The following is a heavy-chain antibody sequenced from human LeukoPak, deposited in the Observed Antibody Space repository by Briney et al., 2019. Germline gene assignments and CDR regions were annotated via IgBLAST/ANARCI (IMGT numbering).Heavy chain of an antibody. CDR3: ARDFRFLDDY. CDR2: IKQDGSEK. J-gene: IGHJ4*02. Sequence: GGSLRLSCAASGFTFSSYGMHWVRQAPGKGLEWVGNIKQDGSEKYYVDSVKGRFTISRDNAKNSLYLQMNSLRAEDTAVYYCARDFRFLDDYWGQGTLVTVSS. D-gene: IGHD3-3*01. CDR1: GFTFSSYG. V-gene: IGHV3-7*01.